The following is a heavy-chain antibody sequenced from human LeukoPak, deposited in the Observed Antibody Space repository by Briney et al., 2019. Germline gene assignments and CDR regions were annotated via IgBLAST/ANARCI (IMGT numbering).Heavy chain of an antibody. CDR2: INPSGGST. V-gene: IGHV1-46*01. D-gene: IGHD3-3*01. J-gene: IGHJ6*02. CDR1: GYTLTSYY. CDR3: ARSTIFGGQYYYYYGMDV. Sequence: ASVKVSCKASGYTLTSYYMHWVRQAPGQGLEWMGIINPSGGSTSYAQKFQGRVTMTRDTSTSTVYMELSSLRSEDTAVYYCARSTIFGGQYYYYYGMDVWGQGTTVTVSS.